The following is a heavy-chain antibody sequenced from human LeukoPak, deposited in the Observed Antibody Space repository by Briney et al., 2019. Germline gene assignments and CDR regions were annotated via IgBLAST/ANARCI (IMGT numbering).Heavy chain of an antibody. CDR2: ISGSGDTT. CDR1: DFTFSNYP. J-gene: IGHJ5*02. Sequence: GGSLRLSCAASDFTFSNYPMSWVRQAPGKGLEWVSGISGSGDTTYYAESVKGRFIISRDDSKNTLYLQMNSLRAEDTAIYYCARGLTRGFDPWGQGTLVTVSS. V-gene: IGHV3-23*01. D-gene: IGHD5-12*01. CDR3: ARGLTRGFDP.